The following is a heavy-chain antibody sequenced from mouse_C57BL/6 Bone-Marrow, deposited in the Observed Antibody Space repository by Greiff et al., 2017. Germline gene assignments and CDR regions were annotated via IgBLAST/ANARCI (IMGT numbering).Heavy chain of an antibody. Sequence: QVTLKVSGPGILQPSQTLSLTCSFSGFSLSTSGMGVGWIHQPSGNGLEWLAHIWWNDHKYYNTALKSRLTISKDTSNNQVILKIAIVDTADTDTYYCARVADSKCAMDDWGQGTSVTVSS. J-gene: IGHJ4*01. V-gene: IGHV8-11*01. CDR1: GFSLSTSGMG. D-gene: IGHD2-5*01. CDR3: ARVADSKCAMDD. CDR2: IWWNDHK.